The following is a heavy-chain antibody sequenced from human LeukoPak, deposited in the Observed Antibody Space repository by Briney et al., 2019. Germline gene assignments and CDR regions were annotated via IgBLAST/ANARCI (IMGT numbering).Heavy chain of an antibody. CDR1: GGSISSYY. CDR3: ARGEEQWLEWYFDL. V-gene: IGHV4-34*01. J-gene: IGHJ2*01. D-gene: IGHD6-19*01. CDR2: INHSGST. Sequence: SETLSLTCTVSGGSISSYYWSWIRQPPGKGLEWIGEINHSGSTNYNPSLKSRVTISVDTSKNQFSLKLSSVTAADTAVYHCARGEEQWLEWYFDLWGRGTLVTVSS.